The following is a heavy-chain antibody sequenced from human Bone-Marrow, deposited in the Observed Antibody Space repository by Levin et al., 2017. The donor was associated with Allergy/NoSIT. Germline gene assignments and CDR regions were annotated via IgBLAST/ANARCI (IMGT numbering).Heavy chain of an antibody. J-gene: IGHJ4*02. V-gene: IGHV3-23*01. CDR2: ISGSADST. Sequence: HPGGSLRLSCAASGFTFSNYAMSWVRQAPGQGLEWVSAISGSADSTYHTDSVQGRFSISRDNSKTTLYLQMNSLRAEDTAVYYCAKDKYDFRSGGRLYDFWGQGTLVTVSS. CDR3: AKDKYDFRSGGRLYDF. D-gene: IGHD3-3*01. CDR1: GFTFSNYA.